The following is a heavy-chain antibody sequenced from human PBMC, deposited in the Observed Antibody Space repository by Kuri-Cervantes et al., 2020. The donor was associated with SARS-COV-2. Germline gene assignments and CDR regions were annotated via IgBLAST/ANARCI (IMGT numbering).Heavy chain of an antibody. V-gene: IGHV3-33*08. D-gene: IGHD4-17*01. Sequence: GGSLRLSCAASGFTFSSYSMNWVRQAPGKGLEWVAVIWYDGSNKYYADSVKGRFTISRDNSKNTLYLQMNSLRAEDTAVYYCARDPSAVTPVYWGQGTLVTVSS. CDR2: IWYDGSNK. CDR3: ARDPSAVTPVY. CDR1: GFTFSSYS. J-gene: IGHJ4*02.